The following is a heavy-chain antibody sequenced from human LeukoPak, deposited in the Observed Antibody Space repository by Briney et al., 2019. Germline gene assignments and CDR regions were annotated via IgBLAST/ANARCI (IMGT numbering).Heavy chain of an antibody. J-gene: IGHJ4*02. V-gene: IGHV3-48*02. CDR1: GFTYN. D-gene: IGHD4-11*01. CDR3: VKSKGYYFDY. CDR2: ITTTSSTI. Sequence: PGGSLRLSCAASGFTYNMNWVRQAPGKELEWISYITTTSSTIYYADSVKGRFTISRDNAKNSLYLQMNSLRDEDTAVYYCVKSKGYYFDYWGQGTLVTVSS.